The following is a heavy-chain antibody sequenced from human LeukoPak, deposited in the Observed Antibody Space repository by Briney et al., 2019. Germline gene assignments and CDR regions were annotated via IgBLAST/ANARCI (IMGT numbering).Heavy chain of an antibody. CDR3: ARVVASDGYSVFDY. D-gene: IGHD5-24*01. CDR2: ISSSSSTI. J-gene: IGHJ4*02. Sequence: GGSLRLSCAASGFTVSSYSMNWVRQAPGKGLEWVSYISSSSSTIHYADSVKGRFTISRDNAKNSLYLQMNSLRGEDTAVYYCARVVASDGYSVFDYWGQGTLVTVSS. CDR1: GFTVSSYS. V-gene: IGHV3-48*01.